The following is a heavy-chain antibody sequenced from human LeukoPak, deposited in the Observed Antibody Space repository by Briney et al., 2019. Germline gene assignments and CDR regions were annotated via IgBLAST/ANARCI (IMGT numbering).Heavy chain of an antibody. CDR2: IKEDGSQK. CDR3: AKDCLGFVVTTLRYYGMDV. J-gene: IGHJ6*02. CDR1: GFTFSNHY. Sequence: GGSLRLSCVASGFTFSNHYMSWVRQAPGKGLEWVANIKEDGSQKYYVDSVKGRFTISRDNAKNSLYLQMNSLRAEDTAVYYCAKDCLGFVVTTLRYYGMDVWGQGTTVTVSS. D-gene: IGHD4-11*01. V-gene: IGHV3-7*01.